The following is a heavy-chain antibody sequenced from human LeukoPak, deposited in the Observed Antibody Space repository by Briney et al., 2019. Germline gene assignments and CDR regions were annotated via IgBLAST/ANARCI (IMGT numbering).Heavy chain of an antibody. CDR1: GFTLSTYW. V-gene: IGHV3-48*01. D-gene: IGHD3-3*01. Sequence: PGGPLRLFCAASGFTLSTYWMTWVREAPGRGLEGVSYIGSCCSLTNYADAVEGRFTISRDSATKALHLQMDSLRVEDTAVYYCVRGVAGRIATFGVIRGGYFDYWGQGTLVTVSS. CDR2: IGSCCSLT. CDR3: VRGVAGRIATFGVIRGGYFDY. J-gene: IGHJ4*02.